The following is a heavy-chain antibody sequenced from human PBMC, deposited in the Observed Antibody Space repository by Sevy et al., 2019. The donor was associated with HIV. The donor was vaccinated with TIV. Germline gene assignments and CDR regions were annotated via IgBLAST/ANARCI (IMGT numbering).Heavy chain of an antibody. V-gene: IGHV5-51*01. J-gene: IGHJ5*02. D-gene: IGHD1-26*01. CDR3: VRQAGYSGGYHAVGRFDP. CDR2: IYPGDSDT. CDR1: GFTFTDYW. Sequence: GESLKISCTASGFTFTDYWIGWVRQMPGKGLEWMGNIYPGDSDTKYHPSFEGQVTISADKSIKTAYLQYSSLNASDTAMYYCVRQAGYSGGYHAVGRFDPWGQGTLVTVSS.